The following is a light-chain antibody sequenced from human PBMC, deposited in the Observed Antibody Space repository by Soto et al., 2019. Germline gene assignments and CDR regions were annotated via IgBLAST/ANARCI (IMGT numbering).Light chain of an antibody. CDR2: DAS. CDR1: QSISSW. J-gene: IGKJ4*01. CDR3: QQYYTPPLT. V-gene: IGKV1-5*01. Sequence: DIQMTQSPSTLSASVGGRVTITCRASQSISSWLAWYQQRPGKAPKLLIYDASSLESGVPSRFSGGGSGTDFTLTISSLQAEDVAVYYCQQYYTPPLTFGGGTKVDIK.